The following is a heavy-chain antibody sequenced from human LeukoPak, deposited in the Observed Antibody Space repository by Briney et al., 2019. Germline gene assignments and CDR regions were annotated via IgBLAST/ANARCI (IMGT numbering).Heavy chain of an antibody. V-gene: IGHV4-4*02. CDR3: ARDRYDILTGYVYGMDV. J-gene: IGHJ6*04. Sequence: PSGTLSLTCAVSGGSISSSNWWSWVRQPPGKGLEWIGEIYHSGSTYYNPSLKSRVTISVDTSKNQFSLKLSSVTAADTAVYYCARDRYDILTGYVYGMDVWGKGTTVTVSS. D-gene: IGHD3-9*01. CDR2: IYHSGST. CDR1: GGSISSSNW.